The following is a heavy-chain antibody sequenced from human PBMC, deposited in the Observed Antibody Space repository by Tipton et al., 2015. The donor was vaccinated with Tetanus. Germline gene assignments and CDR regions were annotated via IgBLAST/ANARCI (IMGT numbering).Heavy chain of an antibody. CDR1: GGSIRGGTFY. J-gene: IGHJ3*02. CDR2: IYYSGST. V-gene: IGHV4-61*01. Sequence: TLSLTCTVSGGSIRGGTFYWAWIRQPPGRGLEWIGYIYYSGSTNYDPSLKSRVTISLDTSKNQFSLKMSSVTAADTAMYYCARVWFGDLFGVGAFDIWGQGTMVTVSS. CDR3: ARVWFGDLFGVGAFDI. D-gene: IGHD3-10*01.